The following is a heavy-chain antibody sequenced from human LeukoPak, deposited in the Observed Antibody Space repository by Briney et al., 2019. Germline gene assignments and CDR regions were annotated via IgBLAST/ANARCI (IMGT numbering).Heavy chain of an antibody. D-gene: IGHD1-7*01. CDR2: IYYSGST. CDR1: GGSISSSSYY. CDR3: ARQGMLSGTTFYFDY. J-gene: IGHJ4*02. Sequence: SETLSLTCTVSGGSISSSSYYWGWIRQPPGKGLEWIGSIYYSGSTYYNPFLKSRVTISVDTSKNQFSLKLSSVTAADTAVYYCARQGMLSGTTFYFDYWGQGTLVTVSS. V-gene: IGHV4-39*01.